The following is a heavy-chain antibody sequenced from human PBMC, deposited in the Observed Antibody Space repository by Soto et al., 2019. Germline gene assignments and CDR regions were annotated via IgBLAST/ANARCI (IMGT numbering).Heavy chain of an antibody. D-gene: IGHD3-16*01. J-gene: IGHJ5*02. CDR3: ASSFCRDGIRCNGFDP. CDR1: GASSRSFY. V-gene: IGHV4-59*01. CDR2: VNYIGTT. Sequence: QGQLQESGPGVVKPSEPLSLTCTVSGASSRSFYWSWIRQPPGKGLAWIGYVNYIGTTNYNASLKSRVTISLTTAKPRWCLRLSSVIAADTAVYYCASSFCRDGIRCNGFDPWVQGTRVTVSS.